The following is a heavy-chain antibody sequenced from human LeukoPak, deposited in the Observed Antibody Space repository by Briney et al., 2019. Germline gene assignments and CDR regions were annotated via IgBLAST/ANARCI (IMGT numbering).Heavy chain of an antibody. J-gene: IGHJ4*02. CDR3: ARLGSYYSDSTGYEIDY. CDR2: IYYSGST. V-gene: IGHV4-39*01. CDR1: GGSISSRSYY. Sequence: SETLSLTCTVSGGSISSRSYYWGWIRQPPGKGLEWIGSIYYSGSTYYNPSLKSRVTISVDTSNNQFPLKLSSVTAADTAVYYCARLGSYYSDSTGYEIDYWGQGTLVTVSS. D-gene: IGHD3-22*01.